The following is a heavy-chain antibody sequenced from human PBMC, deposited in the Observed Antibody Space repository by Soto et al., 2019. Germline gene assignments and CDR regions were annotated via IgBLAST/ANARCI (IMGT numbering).Heavy chain of an antibody. CDR1: GFSLSITGVG. CDR2: FYWNDDR. V-gene: IGHV2-5*01. D-gene: IGHD3-10*01. Sequence: QITLEESGPTLVKPTQPLTLTCTFSGFSLSITGVGVGWIRQPPGKALEWLALFYWNDDRHYSPSLKSRLTISKDTSKNQVVLTLTNMDPVDTATYYCVHTVVRNLFDYWGQGTLVTVSS. J-gene: IGHJ4*02. CDR3: VHTVVRNLFDY.